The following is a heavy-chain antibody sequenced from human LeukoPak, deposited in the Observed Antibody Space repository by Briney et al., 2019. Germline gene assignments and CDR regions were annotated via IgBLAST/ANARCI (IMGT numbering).Heavy chain of an antibody. J-gene: IGHJ5*02. CDR1: AGSISSSGYY. CDR3: ARHEYSGSYYGLSWFDP. CDR2: IYYSGST. D-gene: IGHD1-26*01. Sequence: SETLSLTCTVSAGSISSSGYYWGWLRQPPGKGLEWIASIYYSGSTYYNPSLKSRVTISVDTSKNQLSLKLSSLTVADTAVYYCARHEYSGSYYGLSWFDPCGQGTLVTVSS. V-gene: IGHV4-39*01.